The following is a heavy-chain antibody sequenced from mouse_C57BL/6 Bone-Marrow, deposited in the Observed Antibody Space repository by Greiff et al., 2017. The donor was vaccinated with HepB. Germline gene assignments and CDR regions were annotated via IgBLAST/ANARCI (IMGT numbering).Heavy chain of an antibody. CDR2: ISDGGSYT. J-gene: IGHJ3*01. Sequence: EVKLVESGGGLVKPGGSLKLSCAASGFTFSSYAMSWVRQTPEKRLEWVATISDGGSYTYYPDNVKGRFTISRDNAKNNLYLQMSHLKSEDTAMYYCARDWDYYGSSGSYWGQGTLVTVSA. CDR3: ARDWDYYGSSGSY. V-gene: IGHV5-4*01. CDR1: GFTFSSYA. D-gene: IGHD1-1*01.